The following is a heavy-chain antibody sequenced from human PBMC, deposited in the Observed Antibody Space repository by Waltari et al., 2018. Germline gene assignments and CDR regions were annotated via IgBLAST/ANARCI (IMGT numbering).Heavy chain of an antibody. Sequence: QVQLVQSGAEVKKPGSSVKVSCKPSGGTFSSYAISWVRQAPGHGLEWMGGIGCMLGIANDAQKCQGRGTMTAYKSTSTAYRERSSRRCEDTAVYYWARDRGEEYDDSSGDYYVRFDDGGEGTLVTV. CDR3: ARDRGEEYDDSSGDYYVRFDD. V-gene: IGHV1-69*10. CDR2: IGCMLGIA. J-gene: IGHJ4*02. D-gene: IGHD3-22*01. CDR1: GGTFSSYA.